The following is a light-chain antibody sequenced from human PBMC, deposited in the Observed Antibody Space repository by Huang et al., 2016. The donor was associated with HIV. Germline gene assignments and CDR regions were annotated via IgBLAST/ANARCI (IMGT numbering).Light chain of an antibody. CDR1: QSVSSN. CDR2: GAS. V-gene: IGKV3-15*01. J-gene: IGKJ1*01. CDR3: HQYTKWPSWT. Sequence: EIVMTQSPGTLTVSPGERATPSCRASQSVSSNLAWDQQKPGQTPRLLIYGASTRATGIPARFSGSGSGTEFTLTISSLQSEDFGVYYCHQYTKWPSWTFGQGTKVEIK.